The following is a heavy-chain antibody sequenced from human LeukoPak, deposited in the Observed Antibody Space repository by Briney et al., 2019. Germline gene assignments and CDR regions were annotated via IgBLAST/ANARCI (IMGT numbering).Heavy chain of an antibody. CDR2: ISGSGGST. CDR1: GFIFSSYA. CDR3: AFRGYSSSWYTLGY. Sequence: PGGSLRLSCAASGFIFSSYAMSWVRQAPGKGLEWVSAISGSGGSTYYADSAKGRFTISRDNSKNTLYLQMNSLRAEDTAVYYCAFRGYSSSWYTLGYWGQGTLVTVSS. D-gene: IGHD6-13*01. V-gene: IGHV3-23*01. J-gene: IGHJ4*02.